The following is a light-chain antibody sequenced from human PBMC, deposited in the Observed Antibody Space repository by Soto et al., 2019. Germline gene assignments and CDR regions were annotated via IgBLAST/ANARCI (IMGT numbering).Light chain of an antibody. J-gene: IGKJ1*01. Sequence: DIQMTQSPSTLSASVGDRVTITCRASQSISYWLAWYLQKPGKAPNLLIYKASSLESGVPSRFSGSGSGTEFTLTISSLQPDDFATYYCQQYNNYWTFGQGTKVEIK. V-gene: IGKV1-5*03. CDR1: QSISYW. CDR3: QQYNNYWT. CDR2: KAS.